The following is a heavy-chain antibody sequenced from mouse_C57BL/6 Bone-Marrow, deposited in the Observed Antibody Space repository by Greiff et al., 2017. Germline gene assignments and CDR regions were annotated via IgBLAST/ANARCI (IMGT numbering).Heavy chain of an antibody. CDR1: GYTFTDYY. CDR2: INPYNGGT. V-gene: IGHV1-19*01. CDR3: ARSKFTTTVVSNWYFDV. J-gene: IGHJ1*03. D-gene: IGHD1-1*01. Sequence: EVQLQQSGPVLVKPGASVKMSCKASGYTFTDYYMNWVKQSHGKSLEWIGVINPYNGGTSSNQKFKGKATLTVDKASSTAYMELNSLTSEDSAVYYCARSKFTTTVVSNWYFDVWGTGTTVTVSS.